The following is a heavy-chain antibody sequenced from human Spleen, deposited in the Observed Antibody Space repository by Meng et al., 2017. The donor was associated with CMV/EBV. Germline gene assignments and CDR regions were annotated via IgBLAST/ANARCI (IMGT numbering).Heavy chain of an antibody. D-gene: IGHD3-3*01. CDR2: ISSSSSYI. J-gene: IGHJ6*02. CDR1: GFTFSSYS. Sequence: GGSLRLSCAASGFTFSSYSMNWVRQAPGKGLEWVSSISSSSSYIYYADSVKGRFTISRDNAKNSLYLQMNSLRAEDTAVYYCAREGNVLRFLEWAPRYYYGMDVWGQGTTVTVS. CDR3: AREGNVLRFLEWAPRYYYGMDV. V-gene: IGHV3-21*01.